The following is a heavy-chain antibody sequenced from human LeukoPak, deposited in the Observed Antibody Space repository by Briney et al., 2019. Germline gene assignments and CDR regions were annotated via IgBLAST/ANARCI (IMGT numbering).Heavy chain of an antibody. Sequence: SEALSLTCTVSGGSLSSHYWSWIRQPPGKGLEWIGYIYYNGNTNYNPSLKSRATISVDTSKNQFSLKLNSVTAADTAMYYCARQTGRLDPWGQGTLVTVSS. J-gene: IGHJ5*02. CDR1: GGSLSSHY. CDR3: ARQTGRLDP. V-gene: IGHV4-59*11. CDR2: IYYNGNT.